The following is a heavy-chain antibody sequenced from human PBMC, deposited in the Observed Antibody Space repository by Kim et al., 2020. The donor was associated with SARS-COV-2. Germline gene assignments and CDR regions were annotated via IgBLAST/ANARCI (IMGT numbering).Heavy chain of an antibody. V-gene: IGHV4-30-2*01. J-gene: IGHJ4*02. CDR2: T. Sequence: TYYNPSLRSRVTISVDRSKNQFSLKLSSVTAADTAVYYCARVSRGVEADYWGQGTLVTVSS. D-gene: IGHD3-10*01. CDR3: ARVSRGVEADY.